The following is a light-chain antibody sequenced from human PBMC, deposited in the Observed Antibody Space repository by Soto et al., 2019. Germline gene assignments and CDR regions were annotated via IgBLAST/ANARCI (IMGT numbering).Light chain of an antibody. CDR2: DAA. J-gene: IGKJ4*01. Sequence: EIVMTQSPATLSLSPGERATLSCRASQSIGTYLAWYQKKPGQAPRLLVHDAAGRAPGVPARFSGSGSGTDFTLTIISLEPEDSAVYYCQQRSNWPPLTFGGGTTVEIK. CDR3: QQRSNWPPLT. V-gene: IGKV3-11*01. CDR1: QSIGTY.